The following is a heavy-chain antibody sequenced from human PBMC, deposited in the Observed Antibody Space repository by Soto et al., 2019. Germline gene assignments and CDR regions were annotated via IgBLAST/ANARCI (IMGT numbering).Heavy chain of an antibody. CDR1: GFTLGAYA. V-gene: IGHV3-49*04. J-gene: IGHJ4*02. CDR2: IRSRAYGGTT. D-gene: IGHD2-2*01. CDR3: ARYRLPPDLSDLDY. Sequence: EVQLVESGGGLVQPGQSLRLSCTGSGFTLGAYAMSWVRQAPGKGLEWVGSIRSRAYGGTTEYAASVKGRFTISRDASKSIAYLQMNSLKTEDTAVSYCARYRLPPDLSDLDYCGQGTLVTVSS.